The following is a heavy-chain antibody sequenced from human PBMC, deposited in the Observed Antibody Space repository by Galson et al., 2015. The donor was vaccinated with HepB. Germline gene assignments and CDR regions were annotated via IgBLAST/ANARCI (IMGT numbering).Heavy chain of an antibody. D-gene: IGHD6-19*01. V-gene: IGHV5-51*01. J-gene: IGHJ6*02. Sequence: QSGAEVKKPGESLKISCKGSGYSFMSYWIAWVRQMPGKGLEWMGVINPGDSDTRYSPSFRGQVTFSADKSTSTAYLQWSSLKASDTAMYFCARRGDAVESDYYYCALDAWGQGTSVIVSS. CDR1: GYSFMSYW. CDR3: ARRGDAVESDYYYCALDA. CDR2: INPGDSDT.